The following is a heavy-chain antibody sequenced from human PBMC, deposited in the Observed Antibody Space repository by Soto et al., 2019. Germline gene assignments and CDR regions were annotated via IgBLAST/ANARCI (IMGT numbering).Heavy chain of an antibody. CDR1: GFTLSYYY. CDR3: GRGGVTAALDY. D-gene: IGHD6-13*01. J-gene: IGHJ4*02. V-gene: IGHV3-74*01. CDR2: INGDGSVI. Sequence: EVQLVESGGGLVQPGGSLRLSSAASGFTLSYYYMHWVRQAPGKGLVWVSHINGDGSVINYADSVTGRFTISRDNAKNTLYLQMNSLRAEDTAVYYCGRGGVTAALDYWGQGSLVTVSS.